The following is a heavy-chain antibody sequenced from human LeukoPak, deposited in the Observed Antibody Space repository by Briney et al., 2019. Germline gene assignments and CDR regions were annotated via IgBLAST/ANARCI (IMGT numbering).Heavy chain of an antibody. CDR3: ARGRGVGATRFDP. V-gene: IGHV3-48*03. Sequence: GGSLRLSCAVSGFTFSNYEMNWVRQAPGKGLEWVSYISGSGSTIYYADSVKGRFTISRDNAKNSLYLQMNSLRAEDTAVYYCARGRGVGATRFDPWGQGTLVTVSS. J-gene: IGHJ5*02. D-gene: IGHD1-26*01. CDR1: GFTFSNYE. CDR2: ISGSGSTI.